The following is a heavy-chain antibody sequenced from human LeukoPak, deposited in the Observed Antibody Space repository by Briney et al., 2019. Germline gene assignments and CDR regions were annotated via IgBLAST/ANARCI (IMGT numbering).Heavy chain of an antibody. CDR1: GFPFSSYW. D-gene: IGHD3-16*01. V-gene: IGHV3-74*01. J-gene: IGHJ5*02. CDR2: INSDGSST. CDR3: ARAFGGYLTNWFDP. Sequence: GGSLSLPCAASGFPFSSYWMHWVRQAPGKGLVWVSRINSDGSSTSYADSVKGRFTISRDNAKNTLYLQMNSLRAEDTAVYYCARAFGGYLTNWFDPWGQGTLVTVSS.